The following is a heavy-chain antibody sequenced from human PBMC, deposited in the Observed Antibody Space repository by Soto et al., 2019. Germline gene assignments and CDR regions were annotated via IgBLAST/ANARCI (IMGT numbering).Heavy chain of an antibody. J-gene: IGHJ4*02. Sequence: SETLSLTXTVSGGSISSYYWSWIRQPPGKGLEWIGFIYNIGNTNYNPSLKSRVTISGDTSKNQFSLKLTSVTAADTAVYYCARGSILAAYSHFDYWGQGTLVTVSS. CDR1: GGSISSYY. D-gene: IGHD3-9*01. V-gene: IGHV4-59*01. CDR2: IYNIGNT. CDR3: ARGSILAAYSHFDY.